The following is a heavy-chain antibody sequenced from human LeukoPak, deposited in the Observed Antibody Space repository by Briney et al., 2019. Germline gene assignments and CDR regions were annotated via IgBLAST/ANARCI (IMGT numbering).Heavy chain of an antibody. CDR1: GFTFSSYG. CDR3: ARSGSIAARMYYFDY. Sequence: GGSLRLSCAASGFTFSSYGMHWVRQAPGKGLEWVAVIWYDGSNIYYADSVKGRFTISRDNSKNTLYLQMNSLRAEDTAVYYCARSGSIAARMYYFDYWGQGTLVTVSS. D-gene: IGHD6-6*01. J-gene: IGHJ4*02. CDR2: IWYDGSNI. V-gene: IGHV3-33*01.